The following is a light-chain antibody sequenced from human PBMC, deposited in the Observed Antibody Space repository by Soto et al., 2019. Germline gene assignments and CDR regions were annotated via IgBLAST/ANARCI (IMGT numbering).Light chain of an antibody. CDR1: QSVSSSS. V-gene: IGKV3-20*01. CDR2: GTS. CDR3: QRYGSSPLIT. J-gene: IGKJ5*01. Sequence: ETVLTQSPGTLSLSPGERATLSCRASQSVSSSSLAWYQQIPGQAPRLLIYGTSSRATGIPDRFSGSGSGTDFTLTISRLEPEDFAVYFCQRYGSSPLITFGQGTRLEIK.